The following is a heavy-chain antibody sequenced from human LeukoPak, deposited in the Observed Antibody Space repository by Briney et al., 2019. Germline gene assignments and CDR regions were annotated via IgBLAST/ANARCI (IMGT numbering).Heavy chain of an antibody. D-gene: IGHD5-24*01. CDR1: DDSLNNYY. J-gene: IGHJ4*02. Sequence: PSETPSLTCTVFDDSLNNYYWNWIRQPPGKGLEWIGYIYYSGHTNYNPSLNSRVAISIDTSKNQFSLKLNSLTAADTAVYYCARATWNGYMFDYWGQGSLVTVTS. CDR3: ARATWNGYMFDY. CDR2: IYYSGHT. V-gene: IGHV4-59*01.